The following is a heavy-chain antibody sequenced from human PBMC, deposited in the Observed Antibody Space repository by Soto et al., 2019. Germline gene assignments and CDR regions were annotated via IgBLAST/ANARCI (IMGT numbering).Heavy chain of an antibody. V-gene: IGHV6-1*01. D-gene: IGHD6-6*01. J-gene: IGHJ5*02. CDR1: GDSVSSNSAA. Sequence: SQTLSLTCAISGDSVSSNSAAWNWIRQSPSRGLEWLGRTYYRSKWYNDYAVSVKSRITINPDTSKNQFSLQLNSVTPEDTAVYYCARDLVIAARPARNWFDPWGQGTLVTVSS. CDR2: TYYRSKWYN. CDR3: ARDLVIAARPARNWFDP.